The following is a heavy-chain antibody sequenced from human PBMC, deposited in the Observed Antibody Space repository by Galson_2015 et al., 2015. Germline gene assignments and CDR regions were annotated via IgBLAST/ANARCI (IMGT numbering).Heavy chain of an antibody. J-gene: IGHJ5*02. V-gene: IGHV3-23*01. CDR2: ISGNGGTT. CDR3: AKKPHSYASGSPNWFDP. Sequence: SLRLSCAASGFTFSSYAMSWVRQAPGKGLEWVSIISGNGGTTYYADSVKGRFTISRDNSKNTLYLQMKSLRAEDTAVYYCAKKPHSYASGSPNWFDPWGQGTLVTVSS. CDR1: GFTFSSYA. D-gene: IGHD3-10*01.